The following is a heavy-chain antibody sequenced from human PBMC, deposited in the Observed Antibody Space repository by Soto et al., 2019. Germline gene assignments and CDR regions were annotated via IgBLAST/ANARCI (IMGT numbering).Heavy chain of an antibody. V-gene: IGHV3-23*01. CDR3: ARRITSSFDY. J-gene: IGHJ4*02. D-gene: IGHD1-20*01. Sequence: EVQLLESGGGLVQPGGSLRLSCVASGFTFSVYTMNWVRQAPGKGLEWVSVITGSGDYTNYEDSVKGRFTISRDNSKNTLYLQMTSLRAEDTAVYFCARRITSSFDYWGQGTLVTVSS. CDR2: ITGSGDYT. CDR1: GFTFSVYT.